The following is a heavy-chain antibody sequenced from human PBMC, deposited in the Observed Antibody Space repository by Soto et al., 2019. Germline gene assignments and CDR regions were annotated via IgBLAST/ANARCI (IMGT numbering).Heavy chain of an antibody. CDR3: ASPSDSSGYYCDYFDC. CDR2: ISGSGGTT. Sequence: WGSLRLSCASSGFTFNSYAMSLVRQAPGKGLEWVSIISGSGGTTYYADSVKGRFTISRDNSKNTLYLQMNSLRAEDTAVYYCASPSDSSGYYCDYFDCWGQGTLVTVSS. V-gene: IGHV3-23*01. J-gene: IGHJ4*02. CDR1: GFTFNSYA. D-gene: IGHD3-22*01.